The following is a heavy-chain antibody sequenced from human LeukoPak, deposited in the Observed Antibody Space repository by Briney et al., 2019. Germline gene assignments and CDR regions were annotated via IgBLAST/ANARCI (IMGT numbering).Heavy chain of an antibody. CDR3: ARPTAGFDY. Sequence: GGSLRLSCAASGFTFSNYDMRWVRQAPGKGLEWVAFIRYDGSNKYYGDFVKGRFTISRDNSKNTLYLQMNSLRAEDTAVYYCARPTAGFDYWGQGTLVTVSS. CDR2: IRYDGSNK. CDR1: GFTFSNYD. J-gene: IGHJ4*02. V-gene: IGHV3-30*02. D-gene: IGHD4-11*01.